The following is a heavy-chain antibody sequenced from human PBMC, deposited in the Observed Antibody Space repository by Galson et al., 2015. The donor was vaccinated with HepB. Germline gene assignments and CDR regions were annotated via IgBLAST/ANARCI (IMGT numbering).Heavy chain of an antibody. CDR1: GFTFSSYA. Sequence: SLRLSCAASGFTFSSYAMHWVRQAPGKGLEWVALISYDGSNKYYADSVKGRFTISRDNPKNTLYLQMNNLSTEDTAVYYCARMASAADPLDYWGQGTLVTVSS. CDR2: ISYDGSNK. V-gene: IGHV3-30-3*01. CDR3: ARMASAADPLDY. D-gene: IGHD6-13*01. J-gene: IGHJ4*02.